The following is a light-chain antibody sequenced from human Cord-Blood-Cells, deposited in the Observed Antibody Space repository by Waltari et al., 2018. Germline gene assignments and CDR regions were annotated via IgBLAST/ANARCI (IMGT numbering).Light chain of an antibody. Sequence: QSALTQPASVSGSPGQSITISCTGTSSDVGGYNYVSWYQQHPGKAPKHMIYDVSNRPSGVSTRFSGSKSGNTASLTISGLQAEDEADYYCSSYTSSSTLVFGTGTKVTVL. CDR2: DVS. V-gene: IGLV2-14*01. CDR3: SSYTSSSTLV. CDR1: SSDVGGYNY. J-gene: IGLJ1*01.